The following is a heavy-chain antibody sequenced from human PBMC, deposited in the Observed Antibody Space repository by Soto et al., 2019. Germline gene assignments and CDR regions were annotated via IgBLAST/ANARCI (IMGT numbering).Heavy chain of an antibody. J-gene: IGHJ5*02. D-gene: IGHD2-2*01. CDR1: GGSISSGDYY. CDR3: ARAHSDIVVVPAALNWFDP. Sequence: NPSETLSLTCTVSGGSISSGDYYWSWIRQPPGKGLEWIGYIYYSGSTYYNPSLKSRVTISVDTSKNQFSLKLSSVTAADTAVYYCARAHSDIVVVPAALNWFDPWGQGTLVTVSS. V-gene: IGHV4-30-4*01. CDR2: IYYSGST.